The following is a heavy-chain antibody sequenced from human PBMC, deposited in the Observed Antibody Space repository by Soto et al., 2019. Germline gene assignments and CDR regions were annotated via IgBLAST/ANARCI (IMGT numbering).Heavy chain of an antibody. CDR1: GGSISSYY. V-gene: IGHV4-59*12. J-gene: IGHJ6*02. D-gene: IGHD2-21*01. Sequence: SETLSLTCTVSGGSISSYYWSWIRQPPGKGLEWIGYIYYSGSTNYNPSLESRVTISVDTSKNQFSLKLSSVTAADTAVYYCARDDCGTSRCSYYYGMDVWGQGTTVTVS. CDR2: IYYSGST. CDR3: ARDDCGTSRCSYYYGMDV.